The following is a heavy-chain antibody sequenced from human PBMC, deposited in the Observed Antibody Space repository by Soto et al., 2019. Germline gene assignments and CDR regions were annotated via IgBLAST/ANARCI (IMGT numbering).Heavy chain of an antibody. J-gene: IGHJ4*02. CDR1: GGTFGNYG. Sequence: SVKVSCKASGGTFGNYGISWVRQAPGQGLEWMGGILPRLGLTKSAQRFQGRVTFTADESTNTAYMELSSLRSEDTAVFYCARDRYYDDSGLCYESADWGQGTLVTVSS. D-gene: IGHD3-22*01. V-gene: IGHV1-69*10. CDR2: ILPRLGLT. CDR3: ARDRYYDDSGLCYESAD.